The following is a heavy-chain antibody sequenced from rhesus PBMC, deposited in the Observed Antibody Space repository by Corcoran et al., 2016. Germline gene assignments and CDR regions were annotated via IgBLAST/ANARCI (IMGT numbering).Heavy chain of an antibody. CDR2: IYGGSGST. CDR1: GYSISSGYG. V-gene: IGHV4-127*01. CDR3: ARGPGYSGYGIYFDY. J-gene: IGHJ4*01. D-gene: IGHD5-24*01. Sequence: QVQLQESGPGLVKPSETLSLTCAVSGYSISSGYGWGWIRQPPGKGLEWIGQIYGGSGSTYYNPSLKSRVTVSKDTSKNQFSLKLSSVTAADTAVYYCARGPGYSGYGIYFDYWGQGVLVTVSS.